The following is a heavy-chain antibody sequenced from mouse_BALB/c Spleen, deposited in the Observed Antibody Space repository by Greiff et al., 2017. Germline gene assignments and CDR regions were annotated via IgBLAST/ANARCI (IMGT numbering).Heavy chain of an antibody. J-gene: IGHJ1*01. V-gene: IGHV1-82*01. CDR3: ARGGCFDV. Sequence: QVQLQQSGPELVKPGASVKISCKASGYAFSSSWMNWVKQRPGQGLEWIGRIYPGDGDTNYNGKFKGKATLTADKSSSTAYMQLSSLTSVDSAVYFCARGGCFDVWGAGTTVTVSS. CDR2: IYPGDGDT. CDR1: GYAFSSSW.